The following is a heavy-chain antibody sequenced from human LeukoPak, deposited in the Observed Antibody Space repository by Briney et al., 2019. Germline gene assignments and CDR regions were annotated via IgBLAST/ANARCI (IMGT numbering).Heavy chain of an antibody. CDR2: ISWNSGSI. J-gene: IGHJ6*02. CDR1: GFTFDDYA. D-gene: IGHD6-19*01. Sequence: GGSLRLSCAASGFTFDDYAMHWVRQAPGKGLEWVSGISWNSGSIGYADSVKGRFTISRDNAKNSLYLQMNSLRAEDTALYYCAKDLVGSGPYYGMDVWGQGTTVTVSS. CDR3: AKDLVGSGPYYGMDV. V-gene: IGHV3-9*01.